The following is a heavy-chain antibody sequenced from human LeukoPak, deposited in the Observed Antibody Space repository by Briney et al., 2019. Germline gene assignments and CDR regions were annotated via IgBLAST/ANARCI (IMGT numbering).Heavy chain of an antibody. D-gene: IGHD5-18*01. CDR2: INHSGST. CDR1: GGSFSGYY. J-gene: IGHJ5*02. V-gene: IGHV4-34*01. CDR3: ARGQIQLWYNWFDP. Sequence: SETLSLTCAVYGGSFSGYYWSWIRQPPGKGLEWIGEINHSGSTNYNPSLKSRVTISVDTSKNQFSLKLSSVTAADTAVYYCARGQIQLWYNWFDPWGQGTLVTVYS.